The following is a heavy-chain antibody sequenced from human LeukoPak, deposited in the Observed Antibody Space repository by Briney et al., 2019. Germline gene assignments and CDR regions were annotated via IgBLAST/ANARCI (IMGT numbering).Heavy chain of an antibody. D-gene: IGHD6-19*01. CDR3: ARDGYSSGWDTFDY. CDR2: INPNSGGT. Sequence: GASVKVSCKASGYTFTCYYMHWVRQAPGQGLEWMGLINPNSGGTNYSQKFQVRVSMTRDTSISTAYMELSRLRCDDTAVYYCARDGYSSGWDTFDYWGQGTLVTVSS. CDR1: GYTFTCYY. J-gene: IGHJ4*02. V-gene: IGHV1-2*02.